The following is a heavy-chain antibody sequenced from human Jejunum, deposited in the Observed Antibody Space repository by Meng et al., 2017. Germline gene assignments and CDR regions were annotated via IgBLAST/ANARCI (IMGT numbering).Heavy chain of an antibody. Sequence: SETLSLTCAFYGGSFSGYYWSWIRRPPGKGLEWIGEINHRGSTNYNPSLKSRFTISIDTSNTQFSLKLSSVTAADTAVYYCARDPPDTWGQGTLVTVSS. CDR2: INHRGST. V-gene: IGHV4-34*01. CDR3: ARDPPDT. CDR1: GGSFSGYY. J-gene: IGHJ3*02.